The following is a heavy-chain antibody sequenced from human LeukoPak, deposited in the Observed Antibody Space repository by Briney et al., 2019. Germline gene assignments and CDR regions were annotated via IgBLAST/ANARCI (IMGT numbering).Heavy chain of an antibody. D-gene: IGHD6-13*01. Sequence: GGSLRLSCAASGFTFSSYWMSWVRQAPGKGLEWVSSISSSSSYIYYADSVKGRFTISRDNAKNSLYLQMNSLRAEDTALYYCARVHKAAAGTLDYWGQGTLVTVSS. J-gene: IGHJ4*02. V-gene: IGHV3-21*03. CDR3: ARVHKAAAGTLDY. CDR2: ISSSSSYI. CDR1: GFTFSSYW.